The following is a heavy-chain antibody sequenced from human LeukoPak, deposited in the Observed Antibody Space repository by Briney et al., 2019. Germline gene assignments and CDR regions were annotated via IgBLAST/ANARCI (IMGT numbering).Heavy chain of an antibody. CDR3: ASPLGFGGFDFDY. CDR2: ISYDGSNK. J-gene: IGHJ4*02. V-gene: IGHV3-30*03. CDR1: GFTFSSYG. Sequence: GGSLRLSCAASGFTFSSYGMHWVRQAPGKGLGWVAVISYDGSNKYYADSVKGRFTISRDNSKNTLYLQMNSLRAEDTAVYYCASPLGFGGFDFDYWGQGTLVTVSS. D-gene: IGHD3-10*01.